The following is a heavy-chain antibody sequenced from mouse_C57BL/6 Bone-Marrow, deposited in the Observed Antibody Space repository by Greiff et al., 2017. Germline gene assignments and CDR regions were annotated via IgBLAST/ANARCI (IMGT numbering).Heavy chain of an antibody. CDR2: INYDGSST. Sequence: EVKLMESEGGLVQPGSSMKLSCTASGFTFSDYYMAWVRQVPEKGLEWVANINYDGSSTYYLDSLKSRFIISRDNAKNILYLQMSSLKSEDTATYYCARDRPLYDYDEDWYFDVWGTGTTVTVSS. CDR1: GFTFSDYY. J-gene: IGHJ1*03. V-gene: IGHV5-16*01. CDR3: ARDRPLYDYDEDWYFDV. D-gene: IGHD2-4*01.